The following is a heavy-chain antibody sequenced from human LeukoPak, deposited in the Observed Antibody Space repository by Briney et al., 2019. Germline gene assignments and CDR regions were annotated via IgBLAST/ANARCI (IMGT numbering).Heavy chain of an antibody. CDR1: GGYIGSYY. CDR3: AREGDYGDSLRSSYYMDV. V-gene: IGHV4-4*07. CDR2: IYTSEST. Sequence: PSETLSLTCSVSGGYIGSYYWSWIRQPAGKGLEWIGRIYTSESTNYNPSLKSRVTMSVDTSTNQVSLKLSSVTAADTAVYYCAREGDYGDSLRSSYYMDVWGKGTTVTVSS. D-gene: IGHD4-17*01. J-gene: IGHJ6*03.